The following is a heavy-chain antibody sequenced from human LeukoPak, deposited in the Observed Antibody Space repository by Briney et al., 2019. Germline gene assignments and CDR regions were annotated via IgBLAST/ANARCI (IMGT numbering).Heavy chain of an antibody. J-gene: IGHJ4*02. V-gene: IGHV4-59*01. D-gene: IGHD2-15*01. Sequence: PSETLSLTCAVYGGSFSGYYWSWIRQPPGKGLEWIGYIYYSGSTNYNPSLKSRVTISVDTSKNQFSLKLSSVTAADTAVYYCARGGSRYCSGGSCYYFDYWGQGTLVTVSS. CDR3: ARGGSRYCSGGSCYYFDY. CDR2: IYYSGST. CDR1: GGSFSGYY.